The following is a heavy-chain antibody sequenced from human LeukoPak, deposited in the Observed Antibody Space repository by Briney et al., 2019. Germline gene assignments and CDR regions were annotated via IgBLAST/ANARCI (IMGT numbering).Heavy chain of an antibody. D-gene: IGHD1-1*01. V-gene: IGHV3-74*01. CDR2: INTDGANT. Sequence: GGSLRLSCAASGFTFRNYWMHWVRQAPGKGLEWVSRINTDGANTEYAGSVKGRFTISRDNAKNMVYLQMDSLRAEDTAVYYCVRLLDVDYWGQGTLVTVSS. J-gene: IGHJ4*02. CDR1: GFTFRNYW. CDR3: VRLLDVDY.